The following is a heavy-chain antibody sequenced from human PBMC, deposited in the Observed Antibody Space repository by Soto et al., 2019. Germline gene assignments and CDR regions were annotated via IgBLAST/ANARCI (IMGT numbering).Heavy chain of an antibody. CDR1: GASIKSSNYF. V-gene: IGHV4-39*02. CDR3: GRLAEAATGHTDFDF. D-gene: IGHD2-15*01. Sequence: SETLSLTSTVSGASIKSSNYFWGWIRQPPGKGLEFVGSIHSSGGTYYNPSLKSRVTVSVDLSNSHFSLSLKSLTATDTAVYYCGRLAEAATGHTDFDFWGQGTLVTVSS. CDR2: IHSSGGT. J-gene: IGHJ4*02.